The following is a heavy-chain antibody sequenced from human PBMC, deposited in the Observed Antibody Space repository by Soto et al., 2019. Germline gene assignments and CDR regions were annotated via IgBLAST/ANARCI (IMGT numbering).Heavy chain of an antibody. V-gene: IGHV3-15*01. J-gene: IGHJ4*02. D-gene: IGHD3-10*01. Sequence: GGSLRLSCAASGFTFSNAWMSWVRQAPGKGLEWVGRIKSKTDGGTTDYAAPVKGRFTISRDDSKNTLYLQMNSLKTEDTAVYYCTTGLRMVRVVIEYWGQGTLVTVSS. CDR3: TTGLRMVRVVIEY. CDR1: GFTFSNAW. CDR2: IKSKTDGGTT.